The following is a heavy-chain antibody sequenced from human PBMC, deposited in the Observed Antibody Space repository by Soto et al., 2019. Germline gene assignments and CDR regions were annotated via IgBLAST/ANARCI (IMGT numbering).Heavy chain of an antibody. D-gene: IGHD3-22*01. CDR1: GGSISSGGYY. CDR3: ARVGPRNYYDSSGYYYYFDY. J-gene: IGHJ4*02. CDR2: IYYMGST. V-gene: IGHV4-31*03. Sequence: QVQLQESGPGLVKPSQTLSLTCTVSGGSISSGGYYWSWIRQHPGKGLEWIGYIYYMGSTYYNPSLKSRVTISVDTSKNQFSLKLSSVTAADTAVYYCARVGPRNYYDSSGYYYYFDYWGQGTLVTVSS.